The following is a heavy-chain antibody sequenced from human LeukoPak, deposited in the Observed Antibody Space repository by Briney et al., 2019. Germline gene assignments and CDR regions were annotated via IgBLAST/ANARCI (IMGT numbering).Heavy chain of an antibody. CDR3: ARRYKDMVVVPAVFYFDY. D-gene: IGHD2-2*01. V-gene: IGHV4-39*02. CDR2: VYYSGST. Sequence: PSETLSLTCNVSGASMGSDSYSWVWLRQPPGKALEWIGSVYYSGSTYYTPSLKSRVTISVDMSRNHFPLRLNSVAAADTAVYYCARRYKDMVVVPAVFYFDYWGRGILVTVSS. J-gene: IGHJ4*02. CDR1: GASMGSDSYS.